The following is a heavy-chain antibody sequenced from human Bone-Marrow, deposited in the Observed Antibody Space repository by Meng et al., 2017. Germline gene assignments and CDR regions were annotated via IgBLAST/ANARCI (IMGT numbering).Heavy chain of an antibody. V-gene: IGHV4-4*02. CDR3: ARKGATPRGNWFDP. CDR2: IYHSGST. J-gene: IGHJ5*02. CDR1: GGSISSSNW. Sequence: QGLRQESGPGLVKPSGTLSLTCAVSGGSISSSNWWSWVRQPPGKGLEWIGEIYHSGSTNYNPSLKSRVTISVDKSKNQFSLKLSSVTAADTAVYYCARKGATPRGNWFDPWGQGTLVTVSS.